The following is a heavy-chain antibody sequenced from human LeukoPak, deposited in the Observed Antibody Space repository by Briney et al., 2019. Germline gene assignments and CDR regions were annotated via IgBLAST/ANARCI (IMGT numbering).Heavy chain of an antibody. D-gene: IGHD3-10*01. J-gene: IGHJ6*03. CDR3: ARCGGWGSGNSYYYYLDV. Sequence: PSETLSLTGTGSGGSISSGSYYWSWIRQPAGKGLEWIGRIYTSGSTNYNPSLKSRVTISVATSKNQFSLKLSSVTAADTAVYYCARCGGWGSGNSYYYYLDVWGKGTTVTVSS. V-gene: IGHV4-61*02. CDR2: IYTSGST. CDR1: GGSISSGSYY.